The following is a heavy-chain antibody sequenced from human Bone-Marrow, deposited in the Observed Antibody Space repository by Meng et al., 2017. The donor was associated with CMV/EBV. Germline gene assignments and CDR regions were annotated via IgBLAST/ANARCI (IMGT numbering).Heavy chain of an antibody. D-gene: IGHD3-3*01. CDR1: GFTFSSYS. J-gene: IGHJ6*02. Sequence: GESLKISCAASGFTFSSYSMNWVRQAPGKGPEWVSYISSSSSTIYYADSVKGRFTISRDNAKNSLYLQMNSLRAEDTAVYYCARGNYDPPRGYYYYYGMDVWGQGTTVTVSS. V-gene: IGHV3-48*04. CDR3: ARGNYDPPRGYYYYYGMDV. CDR2: ISSSSSTI.